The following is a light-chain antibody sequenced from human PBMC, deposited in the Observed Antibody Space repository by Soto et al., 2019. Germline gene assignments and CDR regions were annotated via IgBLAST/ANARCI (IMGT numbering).Light chain of an antibody. CDR2: GAS. V-gene: IGKV3-15*01. CDR1: QRVSSH. CDR3: QQYNNWPGWT. Sequence: EKLVTQSPATLSVSPGERATLSCRPSQRVSSHVAWYQQKPGQAPRLLIHGASTRATAIPARFSGSGSGTEFTLTIISLQSEDLAVYHCQQYNNWPGWTFGQGTKVYIK. J-gene: IGKJ1*01.